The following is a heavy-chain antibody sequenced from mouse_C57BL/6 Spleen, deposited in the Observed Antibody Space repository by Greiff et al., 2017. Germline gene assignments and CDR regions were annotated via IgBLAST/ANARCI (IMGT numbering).Heavy chain of an antibody. CDR1: GYTFTSYW. D-gene: IGHD4-1*01. CDR2: IHPNSGST. V-gene: IGHV1-64*01. CDR3: ARGSGTGGYFDY. J-gene: IGHJ2*01. Sequence: QVQLQQPGAELVKPGASVKLSCKASGYTFTSYWMHWVKQRPGQGLEWIGMIHPNSGSTNYNEKFKSKATLTVDKSSSTAYMQLSSLTSEDSAVYYCARGSGTGGYFDYWGQGTTLTVSS.